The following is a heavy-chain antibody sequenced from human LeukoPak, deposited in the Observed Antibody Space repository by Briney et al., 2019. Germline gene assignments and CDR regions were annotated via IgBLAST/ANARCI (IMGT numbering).Heavy chain of an antibody. CDR3: ARTTYITSSYY. J-gene: IGHJ4*02. CDR1: GYTFTGYY. Sequence: ASVKVSCKASGYTFTGYYMHWVRQAPGQGLEWLGWINHNSGGTNYAQKFQGRVTMTRDTSISTAYMQVSRLRSDDRAVYYCARTTYITSSYYWGQATLLTVSS. CDR2: INHNSGGT. V-gene: IGHV1-2*02. D-gene: IGHD6-6*01.